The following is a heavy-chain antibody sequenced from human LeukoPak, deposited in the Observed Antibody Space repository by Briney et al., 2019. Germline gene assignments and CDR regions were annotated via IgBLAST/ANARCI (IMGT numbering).Heavy chain of an antibody. D-gene: IGHD3-22*01. CDR3: AKGRYYYDSSGYYAPDY. V-gene: IGHV3-23*01. J-gene: IGHJ4*02. CDR2: ISGSSGST. CDR1: GFTFSGYA. Sequence: GGSLRLSCAASGFTFSGYAMSWVRQAPGKGLEWVSAISGSSGSTYYADSVKGRFTISRDNSKNTLYLQMNSLRAEDTAVYYCAKGRYYYDSSGYYAPDYWGQGTLVTVSS.